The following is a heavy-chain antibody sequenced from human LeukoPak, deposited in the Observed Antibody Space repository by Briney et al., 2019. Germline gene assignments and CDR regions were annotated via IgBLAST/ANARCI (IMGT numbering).Heavy chain of an antibody. J-gene: IGHJ4*02. CDR1: GFTFSSYS. D-gene: IGHD5-24*01. CDR3: ARDRGWLQYNFNLDY. CDR2: ISYDGSNS. V-gene: IGHV3-30*03. Sequence: GGSLRLSCAASGFTFSSYSMTWVRQAPGKGLEWVAVISYDGSNSYYADSVKGRFTVSRDKSRNTLYLQMNSLRAEDTAVYYCARDRGWLQYNFNLDYWGQGTLVTVSS.